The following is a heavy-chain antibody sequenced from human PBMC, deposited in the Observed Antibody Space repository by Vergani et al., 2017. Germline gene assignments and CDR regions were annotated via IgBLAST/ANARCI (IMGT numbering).Heavy chain of an antibody. V-gene: IGHV3-7*01. CDR1: GFTFSSYG. CDR2: IKQDGSEK. Sequence: VQLVESGGGVGQPGRSLRLSCAASGFTFSSYGMHWVRQAPGKGLEWVANIKQDGSEKYYVDSVKGRFTISRDNAKNSLYLQMNSLRAEDTAVYYCARFSGDYWYFDLWGRGTLVTVSS. J-gene: IGHJ2*01. CDR3: ARFSGDYWYFDL. D-gene: IGHD2-21*01.